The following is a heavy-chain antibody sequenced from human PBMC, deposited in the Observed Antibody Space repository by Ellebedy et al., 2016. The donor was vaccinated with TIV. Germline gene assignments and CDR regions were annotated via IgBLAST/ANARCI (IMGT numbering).Heavy chain of an antibody. V-gene: IGHV3-49*03. CDR1: GFTFGDYA. Sequence: GGSLRLXCTASGFTFGDYAVSWIRQAPGKGLEWVGLIRSKAYRGAIDYAASVKGRFTISRDDSKSIAYLQMNSLKTEDTAVYYCATSSGSYYPHYYLDYWGQGTLVPVSS. J-gene: IGHJ4*02. D-gene: IGHD3-10*01. CDR2: IRSKAYRGAI. CDR3: ATSSGSYYPHYYLDY.